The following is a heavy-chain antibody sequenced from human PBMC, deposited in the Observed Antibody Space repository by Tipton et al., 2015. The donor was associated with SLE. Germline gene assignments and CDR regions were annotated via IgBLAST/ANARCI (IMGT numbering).Heavy chain of an antibody. CDR2: ISYSGST. CDR1: GGSISSYY. D-gene: IGHD6-19*01. Sequence: LRLSCTVSGGSISSYYWSWIRQPPGKGLQWIGYISYSGSTNYNPSLKRRVTISVDTSKNQFSLKLSSVTAADTAVYYCARVASGGQRGVYYFDYWGQGTLVTVSS. V-gene: IGHV4-59*01. CDR3: ARVASGGQRGVYYFDY. J-gene: IGHJ4*02.